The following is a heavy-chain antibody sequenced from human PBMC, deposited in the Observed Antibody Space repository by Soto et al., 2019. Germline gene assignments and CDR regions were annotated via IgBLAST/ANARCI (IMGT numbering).Heavy chain of an antibody. CDR2: XXXKTDGGTT. J-gene: IGHJ4*02. V-gene: IGHV3-15*07. CDR3: TTDXXXSYINDY. Sequence: GGSLRLSCAASGFTFSNXWXXXVXXXPGKGXEWVGRXXXKTDGGTTDYAAPVKGRFTISRDDSKNTLYLQMNSLKTXDTAVYYCTTDXXXSYINDYWGQGTLVTVSS. D-gene: IGHD1-26*01. CDR1: GFTFSNXW.